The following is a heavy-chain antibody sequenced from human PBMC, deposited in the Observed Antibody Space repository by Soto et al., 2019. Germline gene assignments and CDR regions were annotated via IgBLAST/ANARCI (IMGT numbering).Heavy chain of an antibody. CDR3: ARDMKSVRFWGTNGFDP. V-gene: IGHV3-21*01. J-gene: IGHJ5*02. CDR1: GFNFGAFG. Sequence: KTGGSLRLSCGASGFNFGAFGMNWVRQAPGKGLEWVSSITLSSSYIYYADSVKGRFTVSRDNAKNSLYLDMKSLTVDDTAVYYCARDMKSVRFWGTNGFDPWGQGTLVTVSS. D-gene: IGHD3-16*01. CDR2: ITLSSSYI.